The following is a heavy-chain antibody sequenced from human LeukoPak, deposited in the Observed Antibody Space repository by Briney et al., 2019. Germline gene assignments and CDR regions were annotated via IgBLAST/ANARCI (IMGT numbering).Heavy chain of an antibody. D-gene: IGHD3-16*01. V-gene: IGHV3-21*04. CDR1: GFTFSSYN. Sequence: GGSLRLSCAASGFTFSSYNMNWVRQAPGKGLEWVSTISDYPHYADSVRGRFTISRDNSRKAVFLQMNSLTPEDAATYYCTKDSQGSYDGFWYGTYGMDVWGQGTTVTVSS. J-gene: IGHJ6*02. CDR3: TKDSQGSYDGFWYGTYGMDV. CDR2: ISDYP.